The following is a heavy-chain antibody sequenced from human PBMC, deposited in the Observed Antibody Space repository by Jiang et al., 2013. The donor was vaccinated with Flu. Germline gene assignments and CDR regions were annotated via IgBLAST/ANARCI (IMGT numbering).Heavy chain of an antibody. Sequence: SWNSGSIGYADSVKGRFTISRDNAKNSLYLQMNSLRAEDTALYYCAKGVVATSRVDIVATPRDYYGMDVWGQGTTVTVSS. D-gene: IGHD5-12*01. J-gene: IGHJ6*02. V-gene: IGHV3-9*01. CDR2: SWNSGSI. CDR3: AKGVVATSRVDIVATPRDYYGMDV.